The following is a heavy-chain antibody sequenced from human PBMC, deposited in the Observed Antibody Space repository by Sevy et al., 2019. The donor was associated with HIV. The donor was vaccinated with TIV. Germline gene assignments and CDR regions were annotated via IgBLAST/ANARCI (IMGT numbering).Heavy chain of an antibody. CDR2: ISGSGGST. J-gene: IGHJ4*02. Sequence: GGYLRLSCAASGFTFSSYAMSWVRQAPGKGLERVSAISGSGGSTYYADSVKGRFTISRDNSKNTLYLQMNSLRAEDTAVYYRAKAYHVVRYFDWSPTGYFDYWGQGTLVTVSS. V-gene: IGHV3-23*01. CDR3: AKAYHVVRYFDWSPTGYFDY. D-gene: IGHD3-9*01. CDR1: GFTFSSYA.